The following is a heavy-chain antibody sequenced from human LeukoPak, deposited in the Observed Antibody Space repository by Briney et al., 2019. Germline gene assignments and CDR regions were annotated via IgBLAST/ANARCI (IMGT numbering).Heavy chain of an antibody. CDR1: GGSISSSSYY. J-gene: IGHJ4*02. V-gene: IGHV4-39*01. D-gene: IGHD3-10*01. Sequence: SETLSLTCTVSGGSISSSSYYWGWIRQPPGKGLEWIGSIYYSGSTYYNPSLKSRVIISVDTSKNQFSLKLSSVTAADTAVYYCARRSRRELPDYWGQGTLVTVSS. CDR3: ARRSRRELPDY. CDR2: IYYSGST.